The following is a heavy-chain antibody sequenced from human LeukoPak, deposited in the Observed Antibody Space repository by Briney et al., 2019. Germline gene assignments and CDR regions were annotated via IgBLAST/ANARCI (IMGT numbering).Heavy chain of an antibody. CDR3: AIGSLAGYFDWNHYFDY. CDR1: GFTVSSNY. Sequence: GGSLRLSCAASGFTVSSNYMSWVRQAPGKGLGWVSVIYSGGSTYYADSVKGRFTISRDNSKNTLYLQMNGLRAEDTAVYYCAIGSLAGYFDWNHYFDYWGQGTLVTVSS. J-gene: IGHJ4*02. D-gene: IGHD3-9*01. V-gene: IGHV3-53*01. CDR2: IYSGGST.